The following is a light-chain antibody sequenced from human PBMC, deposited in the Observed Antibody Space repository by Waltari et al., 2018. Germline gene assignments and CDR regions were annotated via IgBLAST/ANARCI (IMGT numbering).Light chain of an antibody. Sequence: DIQMTQSPSSLSASVGDRVTITCRASQSVSRFLNLYQQKPGRAPKLLIYGASTLQSGVPSRFSGSGSGTDFTLTIDSLQPEDFATYYCQQSDSDLTFGGGTKVESK. CDR3: QQSDSDLT. J-gene: IGKJ4*01. V-gene: IGKV1-39*01. CDR1: QSVSRF. CDR2: GAS.